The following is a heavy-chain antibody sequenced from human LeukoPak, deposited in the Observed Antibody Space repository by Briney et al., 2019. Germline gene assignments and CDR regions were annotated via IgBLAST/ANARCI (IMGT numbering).Heavy chain of an antibody. D-gene: IGHD6-13*01. CDR2: ISSSSSTI. J-gene: IGHJ4*02. CDR3: ARMIAAARHIDY. CDR1: GFTFSSYS. V-gene: IGHV3-48*01. Sequence: GGSLRLSCAASGFTFSSYSMNWIRQAPGKGLEWVSYISSSSSTIYYADSVKGRFTISRDNSKNTLYLQMNSLRAEDTAVYYCARMIAAARHIDYWGQGTLVTVSS.